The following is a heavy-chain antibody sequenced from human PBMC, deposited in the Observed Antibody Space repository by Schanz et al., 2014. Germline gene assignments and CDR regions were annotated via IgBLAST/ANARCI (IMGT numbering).Heavy chain of an antibody. D-gene: IGHD3-10*01. V-gene: IGHV3-74*01. CDR1: GFTFSPYW. CDR3: ARWFLIRGVILDS. J-gene: IGHJ4*02. CDR2: INSVGSNT. Sequence: EVQLVESGGGLVQPGGSLRLSCGSSGFTFSPYWMHWVRQAPGKGLVWVSRINSVGSNTDYADSVTGRFTISRDNAKNTLYLQMNSLRAEDTAVYYCARWFLIRGVILDSWGQGTLVTVSS.